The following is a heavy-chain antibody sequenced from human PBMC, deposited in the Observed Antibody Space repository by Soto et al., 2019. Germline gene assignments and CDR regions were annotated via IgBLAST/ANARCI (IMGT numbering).Heavy chain of an antibody. V-gene: IGHV2-5*02. D-gene: IGHD3-3*01. CDR1: GFSLTTSGVG. J-gene: IGHJ4*02. Sequence: QITLNESGPTVVRPTETLTLTCRFSGFSLTTSGVGVGWIRQSPGKAQEWLALIYWDDDKRYSASLKSRRTITKATSKNQVVLTVSDLDPTDTATYYCAHRVLRTVFGLVTTTAIYFDFWGQGTPVAVSS. CDR2: IYWDDDK. CDR3: AHRVLRTVFGLVTTTAIYFDF.